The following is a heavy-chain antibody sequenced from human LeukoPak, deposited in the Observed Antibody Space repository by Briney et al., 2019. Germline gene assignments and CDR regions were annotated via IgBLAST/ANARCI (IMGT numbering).Heavy chain of an antibody. CDR3: ARVGRILDWFDP. CDR1: GGSFGGYY. V-gene: IGHV4-34*01. D-gene: IGHD2-15*01. CDR2: INHSGST. Sequence: PSETLSLTCAVYGGSFGGYYWSWIRQPPGKGLEWIGEINHSGSTNYNPSLKSRVTISVDTSKNQFSLKLSSVTAADTAVYYCARVGRILDWFDPWGQGTLVTVSS. J-gene: IGHJ5*02.